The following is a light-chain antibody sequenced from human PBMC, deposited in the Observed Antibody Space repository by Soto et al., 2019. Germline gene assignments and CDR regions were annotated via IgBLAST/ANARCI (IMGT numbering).Light chain of an antibody. CDR1: QSVSSSY. J-gene: IGKJ1*01. V-gene: IGKV3-20*01. CDR2: GAS. Sequence: EIVLTQSPVTLSLSPGERATLSSRASQSVSSSYLAWYQQKPGQAPRLLIYGASSRATGIPDRFSGSGSGTDFTLTISRLEPEDFAVYYCQQYGSSPWTFGQGTKV. CDR3: QQYGSSPWT.